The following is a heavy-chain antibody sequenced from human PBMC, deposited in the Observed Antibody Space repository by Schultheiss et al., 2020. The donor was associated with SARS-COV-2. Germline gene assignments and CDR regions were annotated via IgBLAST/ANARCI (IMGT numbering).Heavy chain of an antibody. Sequence: GGSLRLSCAASGFTFDDYAMHWVRQAPGKGLEWVSLISWDGGSTYYADSVKGRFTISRDNSKNSLYLQMNSLRAEDTALYYCAKDMGYCSSTSCYRAFDIWGQGTMVTVSS. D-gene: IGHD2-2*02. V-gene: IGHV3-43D*03. J-gene: IGHJ3*02. CDR1: GFTFDDYA. CDR3: AKDMGYCSSTSCYRAFDI. CDR2: ISWDGGST.